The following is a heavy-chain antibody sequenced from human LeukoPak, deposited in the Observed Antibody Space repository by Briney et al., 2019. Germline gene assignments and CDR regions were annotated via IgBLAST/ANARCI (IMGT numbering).Heavy chain of an antibody. CDR1: GGTFSSYG. V-gene: IGHV1-69*05. CDR2: FIPIFGTA. D-gene: IGHD3-3*01. J-gene: IGHJ6*03. Sequence: SVKVSCKASGGTFSSYGISWVRQAPGQGLEWMGGFIPIFGTAKYAQKVQGRVTMSTDESTSTAYMELSRLRSDDTAVYYCARADYDFWSGLPYYYYYYMDVWGKGTTVTVSS. CDR3: ARADYDFWSGLPYYYYYYMDV.